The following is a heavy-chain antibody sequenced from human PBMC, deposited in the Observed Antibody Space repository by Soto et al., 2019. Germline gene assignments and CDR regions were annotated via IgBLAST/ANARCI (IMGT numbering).Heavy chain of an antibody. Sequence: QVQLRQWGAGLLKPSETLSLTCGVFGGSFSGSYWSWIRQPPGKGLEWIGEINYGGSTTYNPSLKSRVIISMDTSKNQFSLDMTSVTAADTAMYYCARERISGCRHDAFDIWGQGTMVTVSA. J-gene: IGHJ3*02. CDR3: ARERISGCRHDAFDI. CDR2: INYGGST. V-gene: IGHV4-34*01. CDR1: GGSFSGSY.